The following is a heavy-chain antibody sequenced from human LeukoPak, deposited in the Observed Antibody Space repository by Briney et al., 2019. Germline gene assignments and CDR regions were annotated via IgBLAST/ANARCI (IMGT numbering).Heavy chain of an antibody. CDR2: INHSGST. D-gene: IGHD3-22*01. J-gene: IGHJ4*02. V-gene: IGHV4-34*01. CDR1: GGSFSGYY. CDR3: ARGDVTYYYDSSGYYLRGGYFDY. Sequence: PSETLSLTCAVYGGSFSGYYWSWIRQPPGKGLEWIGEINHSGSTNYNPSLKSRVTISVDTSKNQFSLKLSSVTAADTAVYYCARGDVTYYYDSSGYYLRGGYFDYWGQGTLVTVSS.